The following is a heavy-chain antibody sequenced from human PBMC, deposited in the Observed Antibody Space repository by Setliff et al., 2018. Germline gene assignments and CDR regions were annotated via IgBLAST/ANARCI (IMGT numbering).Heavy chain of an antibody. CDR3: ARKSRNIVVVPAAVIYYYYYYMDV. CDR2: IYYRGST. J-gene: IGHJ6*03. CDR1: GYSISSGYN. D-gene: IGHD2-2*01. V-gene: IGHV4-38-2*01. Sequence: SETLSLTCAVSGYSISSGYNWGWIRQPPGKGLEWIASIYYRGSTYYNPSLKSRVTISVDTSKNQFSLKLSSVTAADTAVYYCARKSRNIVVVPAAVIYYYYYYMDVWGKGTTVTVSS.